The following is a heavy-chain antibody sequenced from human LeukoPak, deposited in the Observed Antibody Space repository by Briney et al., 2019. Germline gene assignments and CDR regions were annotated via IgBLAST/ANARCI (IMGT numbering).Heavy chain of an antibody. V-gene: IGHV3-30*02. CDR3: TRDLGTEYNIFDY. D-gene: IGHD3-9*01. Sequence: GGSLRLSCAVSGFTFSDYWMNWVRQAPGRGLEWVAFVRYGGNIKYYADSVKGRFTISRDNSKNTLYLEMNSLRPEDTAVYYCTRDLGTEYNIFDYWGQGTLVTVSS. J-gene: IGHJ4*02. CDR1: GFTFSDYW. CDR2: VRYGGNIK.